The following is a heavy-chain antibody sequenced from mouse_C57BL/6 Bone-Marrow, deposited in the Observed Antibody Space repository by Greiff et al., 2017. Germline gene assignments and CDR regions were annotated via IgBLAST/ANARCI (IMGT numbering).Heavy chain of an antibody. V-gene: IGHV1-81*01. CDR3: AGGGDGYDWYAMDY. D-gene: IGHD2-2*01. J-gene: IGHJ4*01. Sequence: VQLQQSGAELARPGASVKLSCKASGYTFTSYGISWVKQRTRQGLEWIGEIYPRSGNTYYNEKFKGKATLTADKSSSTAYMELRSLTSEDSAVYFCAGGGDGYDWYAMDYWGQGTSVTVSS. CDR1: GYTFTSYG. CDR2: IYPRSGNT.